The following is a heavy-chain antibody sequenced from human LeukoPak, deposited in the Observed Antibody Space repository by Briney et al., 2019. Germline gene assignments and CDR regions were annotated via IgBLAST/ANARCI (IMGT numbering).Heavy chain of an antibody. V-gene: IGHV1-69*05. CDR3: ARSGRLDIVAPFHY. D-gene: IGHD5-12*01. J-gene: IGHJ4*02. Sequence: SVKVSCNASGGTFSIYAIRWVRQAPGQGLELMGGIIPIFGTGNYAQKFQGRVTITTDESTSTAYMELSSLRSEDTAVYYCARSGRLDIVAPFHYWGQGTLVPVSS. CDR1: GGTFSIYA. CDR2: IIPIFGTG.